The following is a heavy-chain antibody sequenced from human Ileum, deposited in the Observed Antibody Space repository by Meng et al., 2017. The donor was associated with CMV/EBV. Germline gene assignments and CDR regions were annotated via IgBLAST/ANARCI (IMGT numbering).Heavy chain of an antibody. V-gene: IGHV4-30-4*08. CDR2: IYYSGTT. Sequence: VSGGSISSGDSYWSWIRQPPGKGLEWIGYIYYSGTTYYNPSLKSRVTISVDTSKNQFSLKLSSVTAADTAVYHCARDSSGYSRLDYWGQGTLVTVSS. D-gene: IGHD4-11*01. CDR3: ARDSSGYSRLDY. J-gene: IGHJ4*02. CDR1: GGSISSGDSY.